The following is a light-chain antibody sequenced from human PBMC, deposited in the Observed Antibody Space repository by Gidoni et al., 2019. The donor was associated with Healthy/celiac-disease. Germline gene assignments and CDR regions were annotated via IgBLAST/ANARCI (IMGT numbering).Light chain of an antibody. CDR3: QQYYSYPRA. CDR1: QGISSD. CDR2: AAS. Sequence: AIRMTQSTSSLSASTVDRVTITCRASQGISSDLAWYQQKPGKAHKLLIYAASTLQSGVPSRFSGSVSGTDFTLTISCLQSEDFATYYCQQYYSYPRAFGQVTRLEIK. V-gene: IGKV1-8*01. J-gene: IGKJ5*01.